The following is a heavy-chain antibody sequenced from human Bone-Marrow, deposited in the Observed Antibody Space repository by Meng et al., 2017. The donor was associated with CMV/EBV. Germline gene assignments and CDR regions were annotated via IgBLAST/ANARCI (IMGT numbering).Heavy chain of an antibody. CDR2: ISAYNGNT. J-gene: IGHJ4*02. V-gene: IGHV1-18*01. CDR1: GYTFTSYG. D-gene: IGHD3-22*01. Sequence: ASVKVSCKASGYTFTSYGISWVRQAPGQGLEWMGWISAYNGNTNYAQKLQGRVTMTTDTYTSTAYMELRSLRSDDTAVYYCARDPSIKYYDSSGADYWGQGTLVTVSS. CDR3: ARDPSIKYYDSSGADY.